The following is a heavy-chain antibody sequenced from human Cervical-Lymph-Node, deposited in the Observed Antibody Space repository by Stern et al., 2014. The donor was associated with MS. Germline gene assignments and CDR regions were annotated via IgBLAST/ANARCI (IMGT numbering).Heavy chain of an antibody. Sequence: VQLVESGAEVKKPGSSVKVSCKASGGTFSSYAISWVRQAPGQGLEWMGGIIPIFGTANYAQKFQGRVTITADESTSTVYMELSSLRSEDTAVYYCARLDSSGYFYYDTDVWGQGTKVTVSS. CDR3: ARLDSSGYFYYDTDV. J-gene: IGHJ6*02. V-gene: IGHV1-69*01. D-gene: IGHD6-19*01. CDR1: GGTFSSYA. CDR2: IIPIFGTA.